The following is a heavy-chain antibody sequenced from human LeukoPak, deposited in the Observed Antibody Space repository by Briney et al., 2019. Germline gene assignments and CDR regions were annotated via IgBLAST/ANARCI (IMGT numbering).Heavy chain of an antibody. D-gene: IGHD3-3*01. Sequence: ASVKVSCKASGYTFSSYDINWVRQATGQGLEWMGWMNPGSGNTGYAQKFQDRVTMTRSASISTAYMELSGLTSEDTAVYFCVRCAVGCYYNFGIDVWGQGTTVTVSS. CDR3: VRCAVGCYYNFGIDV. V-gene: IGHV1-8*01. CDR2: MNPGSGNT. CDR1: GYTFSSYD. J-gene: IGHJ6*02.